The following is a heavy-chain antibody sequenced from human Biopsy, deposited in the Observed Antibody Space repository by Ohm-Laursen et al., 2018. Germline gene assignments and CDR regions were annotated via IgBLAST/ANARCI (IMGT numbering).Heavy chain of an antibody. CDR3: ALQSVAQMKNFNY. CDR2: ISPKSGGT. J-gene: IGHJ4*02. Sequence: VASVKVSCKASGFSFTGYYIHWVRQAPGQGLEWMGWISPKSGGTNYAQKFQGNITMTKNTSMSTAYMEMSGLRSDDTAVYYCALQSVAQMKNFNYWGQGTLVTVSS. CDR1: GFSFTGYY. D-gene: IGHD6-19*01. V-gene: IGHV1-2*02.